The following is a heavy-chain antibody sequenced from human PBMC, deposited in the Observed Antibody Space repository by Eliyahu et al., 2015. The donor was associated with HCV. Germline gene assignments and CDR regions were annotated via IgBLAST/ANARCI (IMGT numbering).Heavy chain of an antibody. J-gene: IGHJ4*02. D-gene: IGHD6-13*01. V-gene: IGHV1-18*01. CDR2: ISPNNGNT. CDR3: AVHDAGRIDS. CDR1: GYSFTTYG. Sequence: QVQLVQSGAEEKKPGASVXVSCKASGYSFTTYGITWVRQAPGQGFEWMGWISPNNGNTKYAQKFQGRVTMTTDTSTSTAYMALRSLRYDDTAVYYCAVHDAGRIDSWGQGTQVTVSS.